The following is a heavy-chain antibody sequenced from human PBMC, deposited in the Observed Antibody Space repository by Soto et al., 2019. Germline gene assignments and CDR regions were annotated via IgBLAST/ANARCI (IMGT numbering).Heavy chain of an antibody. CDR1: GFALRTTGVG. CDR3: VQSRCGGDCLEIYSSHAYNGLDV. CDR2: LYWDDDK. D-gene: IGHD2-21*02. V-gene: IGHV2-5*02. Sequence: QGTLKASGPTLVKPTQTLTLTCTVSGFALRTTGVGVGWVRQTPGKALEWLALLYWDDDKRYSPSLRSRLTIAKDISEKQVVLTMSNMDTVDTATYYCVQSRCGGDCLEIYSSHAYNGLDVWGQGTTVTVSS. J-gene: IGHJ6*02.